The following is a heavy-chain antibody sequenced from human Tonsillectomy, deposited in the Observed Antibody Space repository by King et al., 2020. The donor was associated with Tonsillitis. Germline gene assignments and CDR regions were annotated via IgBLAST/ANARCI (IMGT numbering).Heavy chain of an antibody. V-gene: IGHV4-59*01. J-gene: IGHJ4*02. CDR2: IDYSGST. D-gene: IGHD3-10*01. Sequence: QLQESGPGLVKPSETLSLTCTVSDGSISSYYWSWIRQPPGKGLEGIGYIDYSGSTNYNPSPNSRVTLSIHTSKNQFSLKLSSVTAADTAVYYCARDLYGGFGDFGYWGQGTLVTVSS. CDR3: ARDLYGGFGDFGY. CDR1: DGSISSYY.